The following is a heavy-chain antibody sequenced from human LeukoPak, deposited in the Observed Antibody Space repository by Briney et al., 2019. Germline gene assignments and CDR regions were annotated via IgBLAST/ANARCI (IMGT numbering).Heavy chain of an antibody. CDR1: GPISGYY. J-gene: IGHJ3*02. CDR2: IYTSGST. V-gene: IGHV4-4*09. Sequence: SETLSLTCTVSGPISGYYWSWIRQPPGKGLEWIGYIYTSGSTNYNPSLESRVTISVDTSKNQFSLDLSSVTAADTAVYYCARQKCTSTSCLTKNAFDIWGQGTMVTVSS. D-gene: IGHD2-2*01. CDR3: ARQKCTSTSCLTKNAFDI.